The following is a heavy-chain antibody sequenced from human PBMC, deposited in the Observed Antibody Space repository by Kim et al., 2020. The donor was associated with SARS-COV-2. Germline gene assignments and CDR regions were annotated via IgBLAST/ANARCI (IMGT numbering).Heavy chain of an antibody. CDR2: GGT. CDR3: ARGGRETDY. Sequence: GGTNSNPPLKSRVTMSVDTSKNQFSLKLSSVTAADTAVYYCARGGRETDYWGQGTLVTVSS. V-gene: IGHV4-4*07. J-gene: IGHJ4*02.